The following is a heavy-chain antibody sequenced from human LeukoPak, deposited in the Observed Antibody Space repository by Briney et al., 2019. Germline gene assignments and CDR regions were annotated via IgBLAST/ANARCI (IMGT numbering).Heavy chain of an antibody. CDR2: ISGSGGST. Sequence: QPGGSLRLSCAASGFTFSSYAMSWVRQAPGKGLEWVSAISGSGGSTYYADSVKGRFTISRDNSKSTLHLQMNSLRAEDTAMYYCAKDLNTVGATAFDYWDQGTLVSVTS. D-gene: IGHD1-26*01. V-gene: IGHV3-23*01. J-gene: IGHJ4*02. CDR3: AKDLNTVGATAFDY. CDR1: GFTFSSYA.